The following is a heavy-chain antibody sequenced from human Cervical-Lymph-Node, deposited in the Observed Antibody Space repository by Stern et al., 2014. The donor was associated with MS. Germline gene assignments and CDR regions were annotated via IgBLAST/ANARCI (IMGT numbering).Heavy chain of an antibody. J-gene: IGHJ5*02. D-gene: IGHD6-19*01. CDR2: PRGCGAST. Sequence: EVPLLVSGGGLVQPGGSLRLSCAASGFTFSTYAMPWVRQAPGQGLEWVSGPRGCGASTHYAASVKGRFSISRDNSKNTLYLQMNSLRAEDTAVYFCAKDREVGGAIAVAGYFDPWGQGTLVTVSS. V-gene: IGHV3-23*01. CDR1: GFTFSTYA. CDR3: AKDREVGGAIAVAGYFDP.